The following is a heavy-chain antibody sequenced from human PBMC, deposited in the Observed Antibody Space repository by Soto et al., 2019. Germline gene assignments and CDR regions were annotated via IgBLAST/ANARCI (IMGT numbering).Heavy chain of an antibody. D-gene: IGHD3-10*01. J-gene: IGHJ5*02. CDR1: GVIFSSYC. V-gene: IGHV3-74*01. CDR2: IKSDGSST. CDR3: VRDYMSRGSDSNWFDP. Sequence: EVQLVESGGGLVQPGGSLRLSCAASGVIFSSYCMHWVRQAPGKGLVWVSRIKSDGSSTTYADSVKGRFTISRDNARNTLNLPMNGLRAEDTAVYSCVRDYMSRGSDSNWFDPCGQGTRFTVSS.